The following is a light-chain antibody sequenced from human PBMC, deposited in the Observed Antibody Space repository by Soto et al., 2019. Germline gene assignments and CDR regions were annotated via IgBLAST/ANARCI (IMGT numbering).Light chain of an antibody. Sequence: EIVLTQSPGTLSLSPGAGATLSCRASQSLSRNYLAWYQHKPGQAPRLLIYTASNRATGVPPRFSGSGSGTDFTLTISRLEPEDFALYYCQQYDNSPPTFGQGTKVEI. CDR2: TAS. CDR1: QSLSRNY. J-gene: IGKJ1*01. CDR3: QQYDNSPPT. V-gene: IGKV3-20*01.